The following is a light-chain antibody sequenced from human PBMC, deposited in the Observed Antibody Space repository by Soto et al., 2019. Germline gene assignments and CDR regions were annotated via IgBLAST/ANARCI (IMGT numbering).Light chain of an antibody. CDR1: QSVGSN. Sequence: EIVMTQSPATLSVSPGDGATLSCRASQSVGSNLAWYQQKPGQPPRLLISGASTRATGIPARFSGSGSGTEFTLTISSLQSEDFAVYFCQQYDSWPPPWTFGQGTKVDIK. CDR3: QQYDSWPPPWT. CDR2: GAS. V-gene: IGKV3-15*01. J-gene: IGKJ1*01.